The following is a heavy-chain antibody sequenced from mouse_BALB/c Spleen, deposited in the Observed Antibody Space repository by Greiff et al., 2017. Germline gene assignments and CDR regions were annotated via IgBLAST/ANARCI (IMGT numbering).Heavy chain of an antibody. J-gene: IGHJ4*01. CDR1: GFTFSDYY. CDR3: AREALYYGSSYAMDY. D-gene: IGHD1-1*01. Sequence: EVKVVESGGGLVKPGGSLKLSCAASGFTFSDYYMYWVRQTPEKRLEWVATISDGGSYTYYPDSVKGRFTISRDNAKNNLYLQMSSLKSEDTAMYYCAREALYYGSSYAMDYWGQGTSVTVSS. V-gene: IGHV5-4*02. CDR2: ISDGGSYT.